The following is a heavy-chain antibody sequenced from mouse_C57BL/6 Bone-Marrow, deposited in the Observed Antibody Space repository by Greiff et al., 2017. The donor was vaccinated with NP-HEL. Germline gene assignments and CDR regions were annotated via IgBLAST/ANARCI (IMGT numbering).Heavy chain of an antibody. D-gene: IGHD2-10*01. CDR3: TTPLPWYFDV. CDR1: GFNIKDDY. J-gene: IGHJ1*03. V-gene: IGHV14-4*01. Sequence: VQLKESGAELVRPGASVKLSCTASGFNIKDDYMHWVKQRPEQGLEWIGWIDPENGDTEYASKFQGKATITADTSSNTAYLQLSSLTSDDTAVYYCTTPLPWYFDVWGTGTTVTVSS. CDR2: IDPENGDT.